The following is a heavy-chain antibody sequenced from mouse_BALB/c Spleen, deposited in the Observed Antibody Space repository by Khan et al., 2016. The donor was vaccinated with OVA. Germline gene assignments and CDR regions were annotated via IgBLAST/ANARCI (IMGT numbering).Heavy chain of an antibody. D-gene: IGHD2-12*01. CDR1: GFTFRSYG. CDR2: IGSDSSTI. J-gene: IGHJ3*01. Sequence: EVELVESGGGLVQPGGSRKLSCTASGFTFRSYGMHWVRQAPEQGLEWVAYIGSDSSTIYYADTVKGRFTISRDNPKNTLLLQLTSLRSEDAAMYCCASARYWAWFASWGQGTLVTVSA. CDR3: ASARYWAWFAS. V-gene: IGHV5-17*02.